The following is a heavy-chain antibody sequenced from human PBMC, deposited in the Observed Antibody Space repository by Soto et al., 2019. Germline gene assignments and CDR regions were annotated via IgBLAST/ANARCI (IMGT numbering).Heavy chain of an antibody. CDR2: VYDSEYT. Sequence: NPSETLSLTCSVSGGSISSGSNYWSWIRQHPGKGLEWIGYVYDSEYTYYNPSLKSRSTISVDTSKNQFSLKLGSVTAADTAVYNCARDRGLDGVDYWGQGTLVTVSS. D-gene: IGHD3-3*01. J-gene: IGHJ4*02. CDR1: GGSISSGSNY. V-gene: IGHV4-31*02. CDR3: ARDRGLDGVDY.